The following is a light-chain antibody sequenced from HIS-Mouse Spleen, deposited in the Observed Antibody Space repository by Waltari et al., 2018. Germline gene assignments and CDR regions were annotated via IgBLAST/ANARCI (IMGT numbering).Light chain of an antibody. CDR1: ALPIEY. V-gene: IGLV3-10*01. J-gene: IGLJ2*01. Sequence: SSDLTQPPSLSGSPGQATRLTCSGEALPIEYAFWYQQKSGQAPVLVIYDDSKRPSGIPERFSGSSSGTMATLTISGAQVEDEADYYCYSTDSSGNHRVFGGGTKLTVL. CDR3: YSTDSSGNHRV. CDR2: DDS.